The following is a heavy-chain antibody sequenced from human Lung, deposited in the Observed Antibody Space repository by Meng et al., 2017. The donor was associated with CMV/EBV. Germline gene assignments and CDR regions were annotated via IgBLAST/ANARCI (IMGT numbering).Heavy chain of an antibody. CDR1: GFIFSTYG. J-gene: IGHJ4*02. CDR2: IRYDESDK. V-gene: IGHV3-30*02. Sequence: SCAAPGFIFSTYGMHWVRQAPGKGLEWVAFIRYDESDKYYADSVKGRFTISRDNSKNTLYLQMNSLRAEDTAVYYCAKWGSGSYFDSWGQGTLVTVSS. CDR3: AKWGSGSYFDS. D-gene: IGHD1-26*01.